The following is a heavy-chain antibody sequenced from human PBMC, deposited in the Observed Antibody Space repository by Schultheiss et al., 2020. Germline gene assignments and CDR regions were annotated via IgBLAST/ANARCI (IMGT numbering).Heavy chain of an antibody. CDR1: GYTFTSYY. D-gene: IGHD4-17*01. CDR3: ARAVTTVTTWIRAFDI. V-gene: IGHV1-18*04. CDR2: ISAYNGNT. J-gene: IGHJ3*02. Sequence: AAVKGSCKASGYTFTSYYMHWVRQAPGQGLEWMGWISAYNGNTNYAQKFQGRVTITADESTSTVYMELSSLRSEDTAVYYCARAVTTVTTWIRAFDIWGQGTMVTVSS.